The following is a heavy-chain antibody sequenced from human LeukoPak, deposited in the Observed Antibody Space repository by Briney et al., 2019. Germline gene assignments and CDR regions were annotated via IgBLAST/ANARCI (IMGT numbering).Heavy chain of an antibody. Sequence: SVKVSCKASGGTFSSYAISWVRQAPGQGLEWMGGIIPIFGTANYAQKFQGRVTIAADESTSTAYMELSSLRSEDTAVYYCARERGDRGGYFYFYMDVWGKGTTVTISS. D-gene: IGHD3-10*01. CDR2: IIPIFGTA. CDR3: ARERGDRGGYFYFYMDV. CDR1: GGTFSSYA. V-gene: IGHV1-69*13. J-gene: IGHJ6*03.